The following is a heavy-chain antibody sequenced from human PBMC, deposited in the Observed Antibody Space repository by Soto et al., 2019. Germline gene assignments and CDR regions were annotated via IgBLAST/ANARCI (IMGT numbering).Heavy chain of an antibody. CDR3: ARDNIVLVPAAIGGGTPTIGYYYYGMDV. J-gene: IGHJ6*02. D-gene: IGHD2-2*01. V-gene: IGHV4-39*02. Sequence: PSETLSLTCTVSGGSISSSSYYWGWIRQPPGKGLEWIGSIYYSGSTYYNPSLKSRVTISVDTSKNQFSLKLSSVTAADTAVYYCARDNIVLVPAAIGGGTPTIGYYYYGMDVWGQGTTVTSP. CDR2: IYYSGST. CDR1: GGSISSSSYY.